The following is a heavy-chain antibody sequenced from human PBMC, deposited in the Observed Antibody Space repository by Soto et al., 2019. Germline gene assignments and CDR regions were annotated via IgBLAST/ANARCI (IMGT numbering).Heavy chain of an antibody. V-gene: IGHV3-11*01. D-gene: IGHD1-1*01. Sequence: QVQLVESGGGLVKPGGSLRLSCAASGFTFSDFYMSWLRQAPGKGLEWISYISSGSTNIFYADSVKGRFTVSRDNAKNSVYLQMDSLRAEDTAVYYCARARNAAGSDYWGQGPLVTVSS. CDR1: GFTFSDFY. J-gene: IGHJ4*02. CDR3: ARARNAAGSDY. CDR2: ISSGSTNI.